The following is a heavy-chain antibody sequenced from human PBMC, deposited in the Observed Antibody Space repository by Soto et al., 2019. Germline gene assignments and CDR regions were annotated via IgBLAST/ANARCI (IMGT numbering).Heavy chain of an antibody. CDR2: IYYSGST. J-gene: IGHJ4*02. CDR3: ARADYGDFTYYFDY. V-gene: IGHV4-39*01. D-gene: IGHD4-17*01. Sequence: TSETLSLTCTVSGGSISSSSYYWGWIRQPPGKGLEWIGSIYYSGSTYYNPSLKSRVTISVDTSKNQFSLKLSSVTAADTAVYYSARADYGDFTYYFDYWGQGTLVTVSS. CDR1: GGSISSSSYY.